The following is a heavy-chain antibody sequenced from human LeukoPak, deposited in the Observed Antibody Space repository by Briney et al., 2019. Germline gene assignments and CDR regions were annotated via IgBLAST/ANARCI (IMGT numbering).Heavy chain of an antibody. Sequence: GGSLRLSCAASGFTVSSNYMSWVRQAPGKGLEWVSVIYSGGSTYYADSVKGRFTISRNNSKNTLYLQMNSLRAEDTAVYYCARPYYYDSSGYYYDYSGEGALVTVSP. CDR2: IYSGGST. CDR1: GFTVSSNY. D-gene: IGHD3-22*01. J-gene: IGHJ4*02. V-gene: IGHV3-53*01. CDR3: ARPYYYDSSGYYYDY.